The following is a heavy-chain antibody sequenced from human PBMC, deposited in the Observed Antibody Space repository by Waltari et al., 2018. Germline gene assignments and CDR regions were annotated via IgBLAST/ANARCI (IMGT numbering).Heavy chain of an antibody. V-gene: IGHV3-30-3*01. CDR1: GFTFSSYA. J-gene: IGHJ6*02. CDR2: ISSDGSNK. Sequence: QVQLVESGGGVVQPGRSLRLSCAASGFTFSSYAMHWVRQAPGKGLEWVAVISSDGSNKYYGDSVKGRFTISRDNSKNTLYLQMNSLRAEDTAVYYCARVGSSVVGMDVWGQGTTVTVSS. CDR3: ARVGSSVVGMDV. D-gene: IGHD6-6*01.